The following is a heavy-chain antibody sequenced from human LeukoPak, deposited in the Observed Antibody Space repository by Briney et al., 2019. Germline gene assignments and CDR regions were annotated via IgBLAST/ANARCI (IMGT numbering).Heavy chain of an antibody. D-gene: IGHD3-22*01. CDR3: ARATYYYDSSGYRAVYYFDY. CDR2: INTDGSTT. CDR1: GFTFSSYW. Sequence: GGSLRLSCAASGFTFSSYWMHWVRQAPGKGLVGVSRINTDGSTTTYADSVKGRFTISRDNAKNTLYLQMNSLRAEDTAVYYCARATYYYDSSGYRAVYYFDYWGQGTLVTVSS. V-gene: IGHV3-74*01. J-gene: IGHJ4*02.